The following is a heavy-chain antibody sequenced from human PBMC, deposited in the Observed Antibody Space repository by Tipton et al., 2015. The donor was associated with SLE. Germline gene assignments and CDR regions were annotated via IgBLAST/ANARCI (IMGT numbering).Heavy chain of an antibody. Sequence: TLSLTCIVSGGSLSIYKWSWIRQTPGKGREWIGTIYHSGRTYYNPSLKRRVTISVDTSKNQFSLKLSSVTAADTAVYYCARLRGLLFAFDIWGQGTMVTVSS. V-gene: IGHV4-59*04. CDR1: GGSLSIYK. CDR2: IYHSGRT. D-gene: IGHD3-10*01. J-gene: IGHJ3*02. CDR3: ARLRGLLFAFDI.